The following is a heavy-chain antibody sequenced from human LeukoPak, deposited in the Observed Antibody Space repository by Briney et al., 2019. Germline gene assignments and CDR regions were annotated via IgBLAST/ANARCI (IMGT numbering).Heavy chain of an antibody. CDR2: SNAGNGNT. D-gene: IGHD6-19*01. CDR3: ARPTRRIAVTAMDGMDV. Sequence: RASVKVSCKASGYTFTSYAMHWVRQAPGQRLEWIGWSNAGNGNTKYSQEFQGRVTITRDTSASTAYMELSSLRSEDMAVYYCARPTRRIAVTAMDGMDVWGQGTTVTVSS. V-gene: IGHV1-3*02. CDR1: GYTFTSYA. J-gene: IGHJ6*02.